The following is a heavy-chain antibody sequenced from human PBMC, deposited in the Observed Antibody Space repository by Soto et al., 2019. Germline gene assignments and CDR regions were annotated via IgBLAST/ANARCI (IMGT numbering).Heavy chain of an antibody. Sequence: KTSETLSLTCTVSGGSISSSSYYWGWIRQPPGKGLEWIGSIYYSGSTYYNPSLKSRVTISVDTSKNQFSLKLSSVTAADTAVYYCARHRHSGSYPYYFDYWGQGTLVTVSS. D-gene: IGHD1-26*01. CDR1: GGSISSSSYY. CDR2: IYYSGST. J-gene: IGHJ4*02. V-gene: IGHV4-39*01. CDR3: ARHRHSGSYPYYFDY.